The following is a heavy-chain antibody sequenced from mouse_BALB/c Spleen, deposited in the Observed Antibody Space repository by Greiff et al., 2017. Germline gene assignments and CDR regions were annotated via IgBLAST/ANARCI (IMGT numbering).Heavy chain of an antibody. J-gene: IGHJ4*01. CDR3: ASYGSIPYYAMDY. Sequence: EVQLQESGPGLVKPSQSLSLTCTVTGYSITSGYYWNWIRQFPGNKLEWMGYISYDGSNNYNPSLKNRISITRDTSKNQFFLKLNSVTTEDTATYYCASYGSIPYYAMDYWGQGTSVTVSS. CDR1: GYSITSGYY. D-gene: IGHD1-1*01. CDR2: ISYDGSN. V-gene: IGHV3-6*02.